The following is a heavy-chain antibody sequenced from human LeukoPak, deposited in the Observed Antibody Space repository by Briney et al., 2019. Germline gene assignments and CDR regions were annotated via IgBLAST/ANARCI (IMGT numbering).Heavy chain of an antibody. CDR2: INPNSGGT. CDR3: AVLMVYARGVDY. D-gene: IGHD2-8*01. CDR1: GYTFTGYY. Sequence: ASVKVSCKASGYTFTGYYMHCVRQAPGQGLEWMGRINPNSGGTNYAQKFQGRVTMTRDTSNSTAYMELSRLRSDDTAVYYCAVLMVYARGVDYWGQGTLVTVSS. V-gene: IGHV1-2*06. J-gene: IGHJ4*02.